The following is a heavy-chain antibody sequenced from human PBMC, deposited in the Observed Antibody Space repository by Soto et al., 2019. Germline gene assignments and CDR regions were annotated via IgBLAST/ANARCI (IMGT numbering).Heavy chain of an antibody. D-gene: IGHD6-13*01. CDR1: GGTFSSYT. CDR3: AREGGRQLVYYYYYGMDV. CDR2: IIPILGIA. Sequence: GASVKVSCKASGGTFSSYTISWVRQAPGQGLEWMGRIIPILGIANYAQKFQGRVTITADKSTSTAYMELSSLRSEDTAVYYCAREGGRQLVYYYYYGMDVWGQGTTVTVSS. V-gene: IGHV1-69*04. J-gene: IGHJ6*02.